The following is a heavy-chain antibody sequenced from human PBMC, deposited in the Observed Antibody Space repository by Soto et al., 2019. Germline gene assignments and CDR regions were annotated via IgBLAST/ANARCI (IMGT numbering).Heavy chain of an antibody. V-gene: IGHV4-30-2*01. CDR2: IYHSGST. J-gene: IGHJ3*02. Sequence: LSLTCVVSGVSISSGGYSWSWIRQPPGKGLEWIGNIYHSGSTYYKPSLKSRVTISVDRSKKQISLKLSSVTAADTAVYYCARGGDYYGSGSYSVFDIWGQGTMVTVSS. CDR3: ARGGDYYGSGSYSVFDI. CDR1: GVSISSGGYS. D-gene: IGHD3-10*01.